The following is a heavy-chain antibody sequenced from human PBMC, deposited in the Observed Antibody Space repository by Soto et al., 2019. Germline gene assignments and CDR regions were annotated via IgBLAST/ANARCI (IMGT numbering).Heavy chain of an antibody. D-gene: IGHD2-8*01. CDR1: DGTSSSSSCC. CDR2: IHYSGST. Sequence: PSWTMSLAWSVWDGTSSSSSCCWAWKRQPPAKGLEWIGSIHYSGSTYYNPYLKSRVTISVDTSKNQFSLKLSSVTAADTAVYYCASQSNVWSAFDIWGQGTMVTVAS. CDR3: ASQSNVWSAFDI. J-gene: IGHJ3*02. V-gene: IGHV4-39*01.